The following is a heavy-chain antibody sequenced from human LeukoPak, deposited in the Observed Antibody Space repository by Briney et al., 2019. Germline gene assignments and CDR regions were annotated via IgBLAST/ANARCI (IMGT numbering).Heavy chain of an antibody. J-gene: IGHJ3*02. Sequence: GGSLRLSCAASGFTFSSYGMHWVRQATGKGLEWVSAIGTAGDTYYPGSVKGRFTISRENAKNSLYLQMNSLRAGDTAVYYCARDSSGVGATSWSAFDIWGQGTMVTVSS. CDR2: IGTAGDT. V-gene: IGHV3-13*01. D-gene: IGHD1-26*01. CDR1: GFTFSSYG. CDR3: ARDSSGVGATSWSAFDI.